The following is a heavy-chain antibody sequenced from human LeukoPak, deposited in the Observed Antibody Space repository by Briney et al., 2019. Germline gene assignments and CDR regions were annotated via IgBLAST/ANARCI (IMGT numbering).Heavy chain of an antibody. CDR3: ARDQPGSSWLDY. V-gene: IGHV3-33*01. J-gene: IGHJ4*02. Sequence: PGRSLRLSCAASGFTLSSYGMHWVRQAPGKGLEWVAVIWYDGSNKYYADSVKGRFTISRDNSKNTLYLQMNSLRAEDTAVYYCARDQPGSSWLDYWGQGTLVTVSS. D-gene: IGHD6-13*01. CDR1: GFTLSSYG. CDR2: IWYDGSNK.